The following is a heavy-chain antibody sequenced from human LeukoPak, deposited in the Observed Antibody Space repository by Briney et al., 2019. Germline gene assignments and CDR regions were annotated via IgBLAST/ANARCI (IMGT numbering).Heavy chain of an antibody. Sequence: PGGSLRLSCAASGFTFSSYAMSWIRQAPGKGLEWVSYISSSGSTIYYADSVKGRFTISRDNAKNSLYLQMNSLRAEDTAVYYCARDKWYYGSGSYPYGMDVWGQGTTVTVSS. CDR3: ARDKWYYGSGSYPYGMDV. D-gene: IGHD3-10*01. CDR2: ISSSGSTI. CDR1: GFTFSSYA. J-gene: IGHJ6*02. V-gene: IGHV3-11*01.